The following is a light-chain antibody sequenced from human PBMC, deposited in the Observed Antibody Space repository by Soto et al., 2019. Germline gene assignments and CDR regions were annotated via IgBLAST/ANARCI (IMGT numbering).Light chain of an antibody. Sequence: QSALTQPASVSGSPGQSITISCTGTSSDVGGYNYVSWYQQHPGKAPKLMIYDVSNRPSGVSNRFSGSKSGNTASLTISGLQAEHEADYYCSSYTSSSICVFGTGTKLTVL. CDR2: DVS. J-gene: IGLJ1*01. CDR3: SSYTSSSICV. V-gene: IGLV2-14*01. CDR1: SSDVGGYNY.